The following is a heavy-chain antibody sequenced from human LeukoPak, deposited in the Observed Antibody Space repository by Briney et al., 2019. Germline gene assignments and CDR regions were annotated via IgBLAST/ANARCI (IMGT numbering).Heavy chain of an antibody. V-gene: IGHV3-48*01. D-gene: IGHD6-13*01. J-gene: IGHJ4*02. Sequence: GGSLRLSCAASGFTFSSYSMNWVRQAPGKGLEWVSYISSSSSTIYYADSVKGRFTISRDNAKNSLYLQMNSLRAEDTAVYYCASDVSSSRVGSPFDYWGQGTLVTVSS. CDR1: GFTFSSYS. CDR2: ISSSSSTI. CDR3: ASDVSSSRVGSPFDY.